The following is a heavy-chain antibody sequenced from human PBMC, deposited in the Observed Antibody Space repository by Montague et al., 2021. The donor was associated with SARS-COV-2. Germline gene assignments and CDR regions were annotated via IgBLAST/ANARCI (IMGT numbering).Heavy chain of an antibody. J-gene: IGHJ5*02. CDR3: ARDYYDSTGLNWFDP. Sequence: TLSLTCAASGGSIITGSNFYWGWIRQSAGKGLEWIGRIHSSGGTNYNPSLRSRLTMSVDSSANLFSLKLTSVTAADTAVYYCARDYYDSTGLNWFDPWGQGLMVTVSS. CDR2: IHSSGGT. V-gene: IGHV4-61*02. CDR1: GGSIITGSNFY. D-gene: IGHD3-22*01.